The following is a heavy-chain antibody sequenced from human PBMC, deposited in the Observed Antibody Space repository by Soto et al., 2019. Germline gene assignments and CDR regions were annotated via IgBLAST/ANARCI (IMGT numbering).Heavy chain of an antibody. J-gene: IGHJ6*02. D-gene: IGHD3-3*01. Sequence: ASVKVSCKASGYTFTSYDINWVRQATGQGLEWMGWMNPNSGNTGYAQKFQGRVTMTRNTSISTAYMELSSLRSEDTAVYYCARASSPYYDFWSGYSLLDYGMDVWGQGTTVTVS. V-gene: IGHV1-8*01. CDR3: ARASSPYYDFWSGYSLLDYGMDV. CDR2: MNPNSGNT. CDR1: GYTFTSYD.